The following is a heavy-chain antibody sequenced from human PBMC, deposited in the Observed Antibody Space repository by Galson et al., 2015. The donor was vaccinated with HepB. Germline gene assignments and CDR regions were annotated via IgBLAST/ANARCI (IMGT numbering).Heavy chain of an antibody. CDR3: VRVGSSWYSYLDS. D-gene: IGHD6-13*01. CDR1: GFTFSTYW. V-gene: IGHV3-7*03. Sequence: SLRLSCAASGFTFSTYWMTWVRQAPGKGLEWVANIKQDGSEKNYVDSVKGRFTISRDNAKNSLFLQMNSLRAEDTAMYYCVRVGSSWYSYLDSWGQGTLVTVSS. J-gene: IGHJ4*02. CDR2: IKQDGSEK.